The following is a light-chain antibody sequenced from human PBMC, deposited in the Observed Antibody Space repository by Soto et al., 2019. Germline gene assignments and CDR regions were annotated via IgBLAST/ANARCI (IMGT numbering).Light chain of an antibody. CDR1: SSDVGAYNY. CDR2: EVT. J-gene: IGLJ1*01. Sequence: QSVLTQPASVSGSPGQSITISCTGTSSDVGAYNYVSWYQHHPGKVSKLLIYEVTNRPSGVSDRFSASKSGNTASLTISGLQAEDEADYYCSSKRDSSTLCVFGTGTKVTVL. V-gene: IGLV2-14*01. CDR3: SSKRDSSTLCV.